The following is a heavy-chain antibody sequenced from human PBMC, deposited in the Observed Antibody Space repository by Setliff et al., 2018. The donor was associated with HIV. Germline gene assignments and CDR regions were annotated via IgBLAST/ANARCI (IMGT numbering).Heavy chain of an antibody. CDR3: ARPGRPGDFDS. CDR1: GGSLSSSNYY. D-gene: IGHD7-27*01. J-gene: IGHJ4*02. CDR2: LYSSGNT. Sequence: KASETLSLTCTASGGSLSSSNYYCGWIRQPPGKGLEWIGSLYSSGNTYYNPSLKSRVTISGYTSKKQFSLKLRAVTAADSAVYYCARPGRPGDFDSWGQGTLVTVSS. V-gene: IGHV4-39*01.